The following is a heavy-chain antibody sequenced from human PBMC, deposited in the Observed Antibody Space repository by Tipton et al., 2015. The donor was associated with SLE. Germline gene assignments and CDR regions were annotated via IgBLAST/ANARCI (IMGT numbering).Heavy chain of an antibody. CDR2: IYRSGST. CDR1: GFSISSGYY. Sequence: CTVSGFSISSGYYWGWMRQSPGKGLEWIGSIYRSGSTYYTPSLRSRVTISLDTSMNQFSLDLSSVTAADTAVYYCARSVTPAAIGWFDPWGQGTLVTVSS. D-gene: IGHD2-2*01. V-gene: IGHV4-38-2*02. J-gene: IGHJ5*02. CDR3: ARSVTPAAIGWFDP.